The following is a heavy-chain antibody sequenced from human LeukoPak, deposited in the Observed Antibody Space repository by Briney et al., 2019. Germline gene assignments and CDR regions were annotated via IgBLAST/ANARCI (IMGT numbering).Heavy chain of an antibody. J-gene: IGHJ4*02. D-gene: IGHD3-10*01. Sequence: GGSLRLSCAASGFTFDDYAMHWVRQAPGKGLEWVSGISWNSGSIGYADSVKGRFTISRDNAKNSLYLQMNSLRAEDTALYYCAKDNYGSGSYSIRYFDYWGQGTLVTVSS. V-gene: IGHV3-9*01. CDR1: GFTFDDYA. CDR3: AKDNYGSGSYSIRYFDY. CDR2: ISWNSGSI.